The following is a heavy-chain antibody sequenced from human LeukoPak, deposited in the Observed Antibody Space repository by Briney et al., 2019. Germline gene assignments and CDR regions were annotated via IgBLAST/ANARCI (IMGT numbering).Heavy chain of an antibody. CDR1: GGTFSNHA. J-gene: IGHJ3*02. D-gene: IGHD2-21*01. V-gene: IGHV1-69*13. Sequence: GASVKVSCKASGGTFSNHAISWVRQAPGQGLEWMGGIIPMFRTANYAQKFQGRVTITADESTSTAYMELRSLRSDDTAVYYCARDRSYIIIHDAFDIWGQGTMVTVSS. CDR3: ARDRSYIIIHDAFDI. CDR2: IIPMFRTA.